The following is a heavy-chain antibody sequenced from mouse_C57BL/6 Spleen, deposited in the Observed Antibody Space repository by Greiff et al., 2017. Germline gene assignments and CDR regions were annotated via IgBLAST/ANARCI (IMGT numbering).Heavy chain of an antibody. J-gene: IGHJ2*01. Sequence: QVQLQQSGAELVKPGASVKISCKASGYAFSSYWMNWVKQRPGKGLEWIGQIYPGDGDTNYNGKFKGKATLTADKSSSTAYMQLSSLTSEDSAVYFCARSLTLDYCDYWGQGTTLTVSS. CDR1: GYAFSSYW. CDR3: ARSLTLDYCDY. CDR2: IYPGDGDT. D-gene: IGHD5-1*01. V-gene: IGHV1-80*01.